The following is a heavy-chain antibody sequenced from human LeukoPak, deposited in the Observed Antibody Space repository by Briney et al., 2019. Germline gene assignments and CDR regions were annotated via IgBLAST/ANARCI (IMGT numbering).Heavy chain of an antibody. V-gene: IGHV5-51*01. Sequence: GESLKISCKGSGYSFTSYWIGWVRQMPGKGLEWMGIIYPGDSDTRYSPSFQGQVTISADKSISTAYLQWSSLRASDTAIYHCASSAYSSGWYGAHFDYWGQGTLVTVSS. J-gene: IGHJ4*02. CDR2: IYPGDSDT. CDR1: GYSFTSYW. D-gene: IGHD6-19*01. CDR3: ASSAYSSGWYGAHFDY.